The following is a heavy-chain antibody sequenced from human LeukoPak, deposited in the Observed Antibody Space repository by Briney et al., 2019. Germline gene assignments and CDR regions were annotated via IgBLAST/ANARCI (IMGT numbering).Heavy chain of an antibody. V-gene: IGHV4-4*07. CDR2: IYTSGTT. Sequence: PSETLSLTCTVYAVSISSYYWSSIRQPAGKGLEWIGRIYTSGTTNYNPSLESRVTMSVDTSKNQFSLKLTSVTAAADAVSYSARDGRLGGRYRSVGGFDPWGQGTLVTVSS. CDR1: AVSISSYY. D-gene: IGHD1-26*01. J-gene: IGHJ5*02. CDR3: ARDGRLGGRYRSVGGFDP.